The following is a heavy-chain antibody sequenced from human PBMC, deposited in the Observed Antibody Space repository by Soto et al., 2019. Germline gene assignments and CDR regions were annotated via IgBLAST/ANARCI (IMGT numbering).Heavy chain of an antibody. D-gene: IGHD3-3*01. J-gene: IGHJ5*02. CDR3: ARVDSSAPDDFWSGQEKVWFDP. V-gene: IGHV4-31*03. Sequence: TLSLTCTVSGGSISSGGYYWSWIRQHPGKGLEWIGYIYYSGSTYYNPSLKSRVTISVDTSKNQFSLKLSSVTAADTAVYYCARVDSSAPDDFWSGQEKVWFDPWGQGTLVTVSS. CDR2: IYYSGST. CDR1: GGSISSGGYY.